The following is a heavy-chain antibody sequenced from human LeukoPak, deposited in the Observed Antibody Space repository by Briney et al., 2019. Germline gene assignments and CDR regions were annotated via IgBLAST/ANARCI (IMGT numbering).Heavy chain of an antibody. CDR3: SRDEEYSNSWYERWGMVY. CDR2: IRTKAYGGTT. J-gene: IGHJ4*02. V-gene: IGHV3-49*04. CDR1: GFTFGDYA. D-gene: IGHD6-13*01. Sequence: GGSLRLSCTASGFTFGDYAMSWVRQAPGKGLEWVGFIRTKAYGGTTEYAASVKGRFTISRDDSKSIAYLQMNSLKTEDTAVYYCSRDEEYSNSWYERWGMVYWGQGILVAVSS.